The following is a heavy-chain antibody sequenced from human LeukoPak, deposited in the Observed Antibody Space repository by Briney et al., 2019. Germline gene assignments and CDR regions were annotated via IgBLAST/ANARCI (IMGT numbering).Heavy chain of an antibody. CDR1: GGTFSSYT. CDR3: ARERYYDFWSGSSGYYMDV. D-gene: IGHD3-3*01. V-gene: IGHV1-69*04. CDR2: IIPILGIA. J-gene: IGHJ6*03. Sequence: SVKVSCKASGGTFSSYTISWVRHAPGQGLEWMGRIIPILGIANYAQKFQGRVTITADKSTSTAYMELSSLRSEDTAVYYCARERYYDFWSGSSGYYMDVWGTGTTVTVSS.